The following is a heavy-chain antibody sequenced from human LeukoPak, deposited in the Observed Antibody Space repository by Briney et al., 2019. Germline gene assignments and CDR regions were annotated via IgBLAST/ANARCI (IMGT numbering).Heavy chain of an antibody. CDR1: GLTFSSYG. Sequence: PGGSLRLSCAASGLTFSSYGMHWVRQAPGQGLEWVAFIRYDGSNKYYADSVKGRFTISRDNSKNTLYLQMNSLRAEDTAVYYCAKEEMATASSLHGTFDYWGQGTLVTVSS. J-gene: IGHJ4*02. V-gene: IGHV3-30*02. CDR2: IRYDGSNK. D-gene: IGHD5-24*01. CDR3: AKEEMATASSLHGTFDY.